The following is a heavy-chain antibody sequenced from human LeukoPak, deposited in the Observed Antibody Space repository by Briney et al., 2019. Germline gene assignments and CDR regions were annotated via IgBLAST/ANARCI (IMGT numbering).Heavy chain of an antibody. Sequence: ASVKVSCKASGGTFSSYAISWVRQAPGQGLEWMGGIIPIFGTANYAQKFQGRVTITADESTSTAYMEVSSLRSEDTAVYYCARDQKVGATPYFGMDVWGQGTTVTVSS. J-gene: IGHJ6*02. CDR2: IIPIFGTA. D-gene: IGHD1-26*01. V-gene: IGHV1-69*13. CDR1: GGTFSSYA. CDR3: ARDQKVGATPYFGMDV.